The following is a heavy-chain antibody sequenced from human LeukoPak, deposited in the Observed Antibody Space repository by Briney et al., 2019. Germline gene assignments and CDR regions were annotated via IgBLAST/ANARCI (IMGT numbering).Heavy chain of an antibody. CDR1: GGSISSGGYS. Sequence: SETLSLTCAVSGGSISSGGYSWSWIRQPPGKGLEWIGYIYHSGSTYYNPSLKSRVTISVDRSKNQFFLKLSSVTAADTAVYYCARRSGYYSVGDYWGQGTLVTVSS. CDR3: ARRSGYYSVGDY. D-gene: IGHD3-22*01. V-gene: IGHV4-30-2*01. CDR2: IYHSGST. J-gene: IGHJ4*02.